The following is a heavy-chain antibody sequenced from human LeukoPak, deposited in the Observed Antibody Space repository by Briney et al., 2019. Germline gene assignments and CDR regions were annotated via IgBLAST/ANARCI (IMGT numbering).Heavy chain of an antibody. D-gene: IGHD6-13*01. Sequence: GGSLRLSCAASGFAFSSYAMHWVRQAPGKGLEWVAVISYDGSNKYYADSVKGRFTISRDNSKNTLYLQMNSLRAEDTAVYYCARDLRWQQPLDYWGQGTLVTVSS. CDR2: ISYDGSNK. CDR3: ARDLRWQQPLDY. V-gene: IGHV3-30-3*01. CDR1: GFAFSSYA. J-gene: IGHJ4*02.